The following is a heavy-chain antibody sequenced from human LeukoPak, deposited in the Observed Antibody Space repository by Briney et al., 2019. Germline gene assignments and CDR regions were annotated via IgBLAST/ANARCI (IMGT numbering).Heavy chain of an antibody. J-gene: IGHJ4*02. V-gene: IGHV3-23*01. CDR2: ISGSGNNT. CDR3: AKVSRATPTRPYCFDY. CDR1: GLTFSNYA. D-gene: IGHD4-17*01. Sequence: GGSLRLSCAASGLTFSNYAMSWVRQAPGKGLEWVSVISGSGNNTYYADSVKGRFTISRDNSKNTLYVQMNSLRAEDRAVYYCAKVSRATPTRPYCFDYWGQGTLVTVSS.